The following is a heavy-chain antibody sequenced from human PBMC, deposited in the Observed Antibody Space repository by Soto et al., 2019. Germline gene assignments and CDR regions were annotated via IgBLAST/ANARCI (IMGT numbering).Heavy chain of an antibody. J-gene: IGHJ5*02. D-gene: IGHD2-2*01. V-gene: IGHV5-10-1*01. Sequence: PXEFLKISFKGSGYSFAGYWITWVRQNPGKGLEWMGRIDPSDSQTYYSPSFRGHVTISRDNAKNSLYLQMNSLRAEDTAVYYCVRDSARIVVVPRVDGDNWLDPWGQGTLVTVSS. CDR3: VRDSARIVVVPRVDGDNWLDP. CDR2: IDPSDSQT. CDR1: GYSFAGYW.